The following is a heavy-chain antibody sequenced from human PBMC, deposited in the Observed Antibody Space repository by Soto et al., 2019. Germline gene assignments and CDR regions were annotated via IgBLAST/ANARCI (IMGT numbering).Heavy chain of an antibody. CDR1: GGSISSGDYY. Sequence: PXETLSLTCTVSGGSISSGDYYWSWIRQPPGKGLEWIGYIYYSGSTYYNPSLKSRVTISVDTPKNQFSLKLSSVTAADTAVYYCARASLDYDFWSGPGYYYGMDVWGQGTTVTVSS. J-gene: IGHJ6*02. D-gene: IGHD3-3*01. V-gene: IGHV4-30-4*01. CDR2: IYYSGST. CDR3: ARASLDYDFWSGPGYYYGMDV.